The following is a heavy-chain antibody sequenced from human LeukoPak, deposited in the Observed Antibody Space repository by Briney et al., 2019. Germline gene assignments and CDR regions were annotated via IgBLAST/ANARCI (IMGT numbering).Heavy chain of an antibody. CDR2: IWYDGSNK. CDR3: ARDSTTGDRNAFDI. Sequence: PGRSLRLSCAASGFTFSSYGMHWVRQAPGKGLEWVAVIWYDGSNKYYADSVKGRFTISRDNSKNTLYLQMNSLRAEDTAVYYCARDSTTGDRNAFDIWGRGKLDCVSS. J-gene: IGHJ3*02. V-gene: IGHV3-33*01. CDR1: GFTFSSYG. D-gene: IGHD7-27*01.